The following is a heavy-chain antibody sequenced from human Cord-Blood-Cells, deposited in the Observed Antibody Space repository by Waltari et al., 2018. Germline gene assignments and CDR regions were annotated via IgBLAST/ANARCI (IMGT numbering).Heavy chain of an antibody. D-gene: IGHD2-15*01. CDR2: TYYRSKWYN. CDR1: GDSVSSNNAA. V-gene: IGHV6-1*01. J-gene: IGHJ4*02. Sequence: QVQLQQSGPGLVKPSQTLSLTCAISGDSVSSNNAAWNWIRQSPSRDLEWLGRTYYRSKWYNDYAVSVKSRITINPDTSKNQFSLQLNSVTPEDTAVYYCARDMSNTLYCSGGSCYSAMGYWGQGTLVTVSS. CDR3: ARDMSNTLYCSGGSCYSAMGY.